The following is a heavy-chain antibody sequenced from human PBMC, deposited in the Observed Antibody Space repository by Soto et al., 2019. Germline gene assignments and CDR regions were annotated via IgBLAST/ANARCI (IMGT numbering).Heavy chain of an antibody. Sequence: PGGSLRLSCAASGFTFSSYAMSWVRQAPGKGLEWVSAISGSGGSTYYADSVKGRFTISRDNSKNTLYLQMNSLRAEDTAVYYCAKDGLLWLGELPPYFDYWGQGTLVTVSS. CDR2: ISGSGGST. D-gene: IGHD3-10*01. V-gene: IGHV3-23*01. CDR3: AKDGLLWLGELPPYFDY. CDR1: GFTFSSYA. J-gene: IGHJ4*02.